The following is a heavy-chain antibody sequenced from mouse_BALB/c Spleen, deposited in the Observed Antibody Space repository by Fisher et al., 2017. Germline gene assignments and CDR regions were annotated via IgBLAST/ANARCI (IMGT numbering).Heavy chain of an antibody. J-gene: IGHJ4*01. CDR3: ARDIWPYYAMDY. Sequence: RFTISRDNSQSILYLQMNTLRAEDSATYYCARDIWPYYAMDYWGQGTSVTVSS. V-gene: IGHV7-3*02.